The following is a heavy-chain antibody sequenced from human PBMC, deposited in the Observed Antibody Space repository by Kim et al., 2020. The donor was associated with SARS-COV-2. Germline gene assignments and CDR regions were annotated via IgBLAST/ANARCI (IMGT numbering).Heavy chain of an antibody. D-gene: IGHD1-26*01. V-gene: IGHV3-48*03. CDR1: GFTFSSYE. J-gene: IGHJ4*02. CDR2: ISSSGSTL. CDR3: ARFNSGSYYGRVDY. Sequence: GGSLRLSCAASGFTFSSYEMNWVRQAPGKGLEWVSYISSSGSTLYYADSVKGRFTISRDNAKNSLYLQMNSLRAEDTAVYYCARFNSGSYYGRVDYWGQGTLVTVSS.